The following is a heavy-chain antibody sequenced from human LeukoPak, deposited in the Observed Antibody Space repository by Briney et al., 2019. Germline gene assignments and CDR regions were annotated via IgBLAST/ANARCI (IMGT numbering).Heavy chain of an antibody. CDR2: IYYSGST. D-gene: IGHD3-22*01. Sequence: SETLSLTCTVSGGSISSYYWSWIRQPPGKGLEWIGYIYYSGSTNYNPSLKSRVTISVDTSKNQFSLKLSSVTAADTAVYYCARDYYDSSGYYFYFDYWGQGTLVTVSS. CDR3: ARDYYDSSGYYFYFDY. J-gene: IGHJ4*02. V-gene: IGHV4-59*12. CDR1: GGSISSYY.